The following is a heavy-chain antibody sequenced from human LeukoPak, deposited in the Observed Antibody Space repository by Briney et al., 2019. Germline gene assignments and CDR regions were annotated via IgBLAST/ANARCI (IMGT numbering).Heavy chain of an antibody. J-gene: IGHJ4*02. Sequence: GASVKVSCKASGGTFSSYAISWVRQAPGQGGEWMGRIIPILGIANYAQKFQGRVTITADKSTSTAYMELSSLRSEDTAVYYCALYSSSSGFDYWGQGTLVTVSS. D-gene: IGHD6-6*01. CDR1: GGTFSSYA. CDR2: IIPILGIA. V-gene: IGHV1-69*04. CDR3: ALYSSSSGFDY.